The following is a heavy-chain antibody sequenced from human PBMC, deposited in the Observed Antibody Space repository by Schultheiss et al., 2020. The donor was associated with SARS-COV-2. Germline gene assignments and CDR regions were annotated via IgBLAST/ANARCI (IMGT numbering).Heavy chain of an antibody. D-gene: IGHD6-13*01. Sequence: GGSLRLSCAASGFTFSSYWMSWVRQAPGKGLEWVANIKQDGSEKYYVDSVKGRFTISRDNAKNSLYLQMNSLRAEDTAVYYCAKLERSSWSNAFDYWGQGTLGTFSS. V-gene: IGHV3-7*03. J-gene: IGHJ4*02. CDR1: GFTFSSYW. CDR2: IKQDGSEK. CDR3: AKLERSSWSNAFDY.